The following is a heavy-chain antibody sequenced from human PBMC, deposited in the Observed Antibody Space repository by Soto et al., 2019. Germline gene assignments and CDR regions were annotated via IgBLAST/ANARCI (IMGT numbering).Heavy chain of an antibody. V-gene: IGHV3-9*01. CDR1: GFTFDDYA. D-gene: IGHD6-19*01. Sequence: EVQVVESGGGLVQPGRSLRLSCAASGFTFDDYAMHWVRQAPGKGLEWVSGISWNSGSIGYADSVKGRFTISRDNAKNSLYLQMNSLRAEDTALYYCANHKTLSGWYAFDYWGQGTLVTVSS. J-gene: IGHJ4*02. CDR2: ISWNSGSI. CDR3: ANHKTLSGWYAFDY.